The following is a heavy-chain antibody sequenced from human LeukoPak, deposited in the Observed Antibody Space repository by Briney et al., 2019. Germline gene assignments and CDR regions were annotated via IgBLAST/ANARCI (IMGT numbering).Heavy chain of an antibody. D-gene: IGHD1-26*01. CDR3: ARGVGAPRGAYYYMDV. V-gene: IGHV1-8*01. J-gene: IGHJ6*03. Sequence: ASVKVSCKASGYTFTSYDINWVRQATGQGLEWMGWMNPNSGNTGYAQKFQGRVTMTRNTSISTAYMELSSLRSEDTAVYYCARGVGAPRGAYYYMDVWGKGTTVTISS. CDR1: GYTFTSYD. CDR2: MNPNSGNT.